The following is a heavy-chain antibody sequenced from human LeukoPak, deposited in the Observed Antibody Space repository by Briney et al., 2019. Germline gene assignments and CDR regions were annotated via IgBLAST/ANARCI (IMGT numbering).Heavy chain of an antibody. CDR3: ARDADHSGSPLDY. D-gene: IGHD1-26*01. CDR1: GYTFINYA. Sequence: ASVKVSCKASGYTFINYAIHWVRQAPGQRLEWMGWINAGNGDTKYSQEFQGRVTITRDTSASTAYMELSRLTSKDMALYYCARDADHSGSPLDYWGQGTLVTVSS. J-gene: IGHJ4*02. CDR2: INAGNGDT. V-gene: IGHV1-3*03.